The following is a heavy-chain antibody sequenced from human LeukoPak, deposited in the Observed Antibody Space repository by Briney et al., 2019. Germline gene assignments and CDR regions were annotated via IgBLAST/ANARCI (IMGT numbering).Heavy chain of an antibody. Sequence: GGSLRLSCAASGFTFSSYNMNWVRQAPWKGLKWVSYISTSSGTINYADSVKGRFTISRDNAKNSLYLQMNSLRGENTAVYFCARERPVGATPFAFWGKGTLVTVSS. CDR3: ARERPVGATPFAF. V-gene: IGHV3-48*01. D-gene: IGHD1-26*01. CDR1: GFTFSSYN. CDR2: ISTSSGTI. J-gene: IGHJ4*02.